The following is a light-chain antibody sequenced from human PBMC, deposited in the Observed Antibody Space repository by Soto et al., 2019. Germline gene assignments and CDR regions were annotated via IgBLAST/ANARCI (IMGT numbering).Light chain of an antibody. V-gene: IGKV1-5*03. CDR1: QTISSW. J-gene: IGKJ1*01. Sequence: DIKMTQSPATLSGSVGDRVTITSRASQTISSWLAWYQQKPGKAPKLLIYKASTLKSGVPSRFSGSGSGTEFTLTISSLQPDDFATYYCQHYKSYSEAFGQGTKVDIK. CDR3: QHYKSYSEA. CDR2: KAS.